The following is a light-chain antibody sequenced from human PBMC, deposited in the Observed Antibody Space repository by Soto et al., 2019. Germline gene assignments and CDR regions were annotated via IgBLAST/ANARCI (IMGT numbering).Light chain of an antibody. J-gene: IGLJ2*01. Sequence: QPVLTQSPSASASLGASVKLTCTLSSGHSSYAIAWHQQQPEKGPRYLMTLNSDGSQSKGDVIPDRFSGSSSGAERYLTISSLKSEDEADYYCQTWGTGIRVFGGGTKLTVL. CDR3: QTWGTGIRV. CDR1: SGHSSYA. CDR2: LNSDGSQ. V-gene: IGLV4-69*01.